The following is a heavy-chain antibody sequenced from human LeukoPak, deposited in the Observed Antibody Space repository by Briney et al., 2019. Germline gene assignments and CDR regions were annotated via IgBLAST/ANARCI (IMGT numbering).Heavy chain of an antibody. CDR3: ARGSDRFGP. V-gene: IGHV4-59*08. Sequence: SETLSLTCTVSGGSISSYYWSWIRQPPGKGLEWIGYIYYSGSTYYNPSLKSRVTISIDTSKNQFSLKMNSVTAADTAVYYCARGSDRFGPWGQGTLVTVSS. CDR2: IYYSGST. CDR1: GGSISSYY. J-gene: IGHJ5*02. D-gene: IGHD6-25*01.